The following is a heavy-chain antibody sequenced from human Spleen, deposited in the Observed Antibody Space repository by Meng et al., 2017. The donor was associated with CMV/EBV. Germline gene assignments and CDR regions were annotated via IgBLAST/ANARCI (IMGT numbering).Heavy chain of an antibody. V-gene: IGHV3-53*01. CDR3: AKDLRSGSYSRWFDP. CDR2: IDSGGTT. CDR1: GFTVANNY. Sequence: GESLKISCAVSGFTVANNYMSWVRQAPGKGLEWVSLIDSGGTTDYADSMKGRFRISRDNSKNTLYLQMNSLRDEDTAVYYCAKDLRSGSYSRWFDPWGQGTLVTVSS. D-gene: IGHD1-26*01. J-gene: IGHJ5*02.